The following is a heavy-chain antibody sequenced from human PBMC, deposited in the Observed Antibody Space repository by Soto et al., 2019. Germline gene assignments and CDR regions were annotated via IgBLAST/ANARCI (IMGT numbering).Heavy chain of an antibody. V-gene: IGHV1-69*04. CDR3: ARETTGGPYDY. Sequence: ASVKVSCKASGGTFSSYAISWVRQAPGQGLEWMGRIIPILGIANYAQKFQGRVTITADKSTSTAYMEMSSLRSEDTAVYYWARETTGGPYDYWGQGSLVTVSS. J-gene: IGHJ4*02. CDR1: GGTFSSYA. D-gene: IGHD1-1*01. CDR2: IIPILGIA.